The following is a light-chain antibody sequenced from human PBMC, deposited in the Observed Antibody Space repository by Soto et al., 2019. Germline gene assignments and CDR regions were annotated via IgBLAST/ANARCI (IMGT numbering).Light chain of an antibody. CDR3: QQANSFPIT. J-gene: IGKJ5*01. CDR1: QNINNY. V-gene: IGKV1-39*01. CDR2: AAS. Sequence: DIQITQSTSCLPASVADRVTITCRASQNINNYLNWYHQKPGRAPDLLIYAASSLQSGVPSRFSGSGSGTDFTLTISSLQPEDFATYYCQQANSFPITFGQGTRLENK.